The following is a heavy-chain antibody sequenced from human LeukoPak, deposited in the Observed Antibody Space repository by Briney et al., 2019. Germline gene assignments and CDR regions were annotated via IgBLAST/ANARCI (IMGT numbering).Heavy chain of an antibody. CDR3: ARAEGSGYDYYFGY. Sequence: GGSLRLSCAASGFTVSSNYMSWVRQAPGKGLEWVSVIYSGGSTYYADSVKGRFTISRDNFKNTLYLQMNSLRAEDTAVYYCARAEGSGYDYYFGYWGQGTLVTVSS. CDR1: GFTVSSNY. J-gene: IGHJ4*02. CDR2: IYSGGST. V-gene: IGHV3-53*01. D-gene: IGHD5-12*01.